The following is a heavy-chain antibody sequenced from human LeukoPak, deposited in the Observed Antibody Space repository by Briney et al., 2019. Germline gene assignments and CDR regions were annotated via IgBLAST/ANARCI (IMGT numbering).Heavy chain of an antibody. CDR3: ARGGSYSDSHFFDY. J-gene: IGHJ4*02. CDR1: GFTFSSYA. Sequence: GRSLRLSCAASGFTFSSYAMHWVRQAPGKGLEWVAVISYDGSNKYYADSVKGRFTISRDNAKNSLYLQMNSLRAEDTAVYYCARGGSYSDSHFFDYWGQGTLVTVSS. V-gene: IGHV3-30-3*01. D-gene: IGHD1-26*01. CDR2: ISYDGSNK.